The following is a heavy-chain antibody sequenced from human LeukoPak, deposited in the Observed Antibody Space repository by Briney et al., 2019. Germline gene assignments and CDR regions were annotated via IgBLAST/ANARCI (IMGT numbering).Heavy chain of an antibody. J-gene: IGHJ3*02. Sequence: ASVKVSCKASGYTFTSYGISWVRQAPGQGLEWMGWISAYNGNTNYAQKLQGRVTMTTDTSTSTAYMELRSLRSDDTAVYYCARGLDRSSWYGYDAFDIWGQGTMVTVSS. V-gene: IGHV1-18*04. CDR1: GYTFTSYG. D-gene: IGHD6-13*01. CDR2: ISAYNGNT. CDR3: ARGLDRSSWYGYDAFDI.